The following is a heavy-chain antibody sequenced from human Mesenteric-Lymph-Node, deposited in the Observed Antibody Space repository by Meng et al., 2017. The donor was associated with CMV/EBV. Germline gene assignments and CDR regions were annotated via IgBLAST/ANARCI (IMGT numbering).Heavy chain of an antibody. Sequence: GGSLRLSCGASGFTFNNYEMMWVRQAPGKGLEWVSYISSSIRTVYYTDSVQGRFTISRDNAKNSLYLQMNSLRAEDTAVYYCATHRSGVPYWGQGTLVTVSS. V-gene: IGHV3-48*04. D-gene: IGHD3-10*01. CDR2: ISSSIRTV. CDR3: ATHRSGVPY. CDR1: GFTFNNYE. J-gene: IGHJ4*02.